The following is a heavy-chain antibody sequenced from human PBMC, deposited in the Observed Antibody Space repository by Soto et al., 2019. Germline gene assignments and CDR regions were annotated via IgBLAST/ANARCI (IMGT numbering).Heavy chain of an antibody. J-gene: IGHJ4*02. Sequence: GGSLRLSCAVSGLTFSTTWMTWVRQAPGKGLEWLASINQDGSATYYADSVKGRFTISRDNAKNSLYLQMNSLRAEDTAVYYCARDQGPYDYVWGSYRYHWGQGTLVTVSS. CDR2: INQDGSAT. CDR3: ARDQGPYDYVWGSYRYH. D-gene: IGHD3-16*02. V-gene: IGHV3-7*03. CDR1: GLTFSTTW.